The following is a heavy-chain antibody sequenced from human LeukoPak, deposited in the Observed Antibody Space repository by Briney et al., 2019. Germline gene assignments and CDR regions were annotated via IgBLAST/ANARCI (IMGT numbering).Heavy chain of an antibody. CDR1: GGSIRGNSNY. J-gene: IGHJ4*02. D-gene: IGHD1-26*01. CDR3: AGLREGVVGAAFDY. V-gene: IGHV4-39*01. CDR2: MYYSGST. Sequence: SETLSLTCSVSGGSIRGNSNYWGWIRQPPGKGLEWIGSMYYSGSTYYNPSLKSRVTISVDTSKSQFSLKLSSVTAADTAVYYCAGLREGVVGAAFDYWGQGTLVTVSS.